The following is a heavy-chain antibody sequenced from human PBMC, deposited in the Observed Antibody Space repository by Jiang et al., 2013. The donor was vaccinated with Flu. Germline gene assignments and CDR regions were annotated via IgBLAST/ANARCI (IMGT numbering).Heavy chain of an antibody. D-gene: IGHD5-18*01. CDR2: IYPGDSDT. Sequence: CKGSGYSFTSYWIGWVRQMPGKGLEWMGIIYPGDSDTRYSPSFQGQVTISADKSISTAYLQWSSLKASDTAMYYCARLGIPGYSYGLGYFDYWGQGTLVTVSS. J-gene: IGHJ4*02. V-gene: IGHV5-51*01. CDR1: GYSFTSYW. CDR3: ARLGIPGYSYGLGYFDY.